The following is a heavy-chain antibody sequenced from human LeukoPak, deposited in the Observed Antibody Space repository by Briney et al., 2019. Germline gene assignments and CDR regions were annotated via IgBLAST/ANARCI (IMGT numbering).Heavy chain of an antibody. D-gene: IGHD3-22*01. CDR1: GGSISSGDYY. CDR2: IYYSGST. V-gene: IGHV4-30-4*01. CDR3: ARKIRSRKSYDSSGYYLARYDY. J-gene: IGHJ4*02. Sequence: SETLSLTCTVSGGSISSGDYYWSWIRQPPGKGLEWIGYIYYSGSTYYNPSLKSRVTISVDTSKNQFSLKLSSVTAADTAVYYCARKIRSRKSYDSSGYYLARYDYWGQGTLVTVSS.